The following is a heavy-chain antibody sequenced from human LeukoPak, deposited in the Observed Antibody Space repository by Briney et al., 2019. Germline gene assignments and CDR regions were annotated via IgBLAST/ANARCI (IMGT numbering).Heavy chain of an antibody. D-gene: IGHD6-13*01. Sequence: SGPALVKPTQTLTLTCTFSGFSLSTSGMCVSWIRQPPGKALEWLARIDWDDDRYYSTSLKTRLTISKDTSKNQVVLTMTNMDPVDTATYYCARICSGSWGYNWFDPWGQGTLVTVSS. V-gene: IGHV2-70*11. CDR2: IDWDDDR. J-gene: IGHJ5*02. CDR3: ARICSGSWGYNWFDP. CDR1: GFSLSTSGMC.